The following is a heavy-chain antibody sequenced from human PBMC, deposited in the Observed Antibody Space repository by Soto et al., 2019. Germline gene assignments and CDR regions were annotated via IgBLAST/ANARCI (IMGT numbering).Heavy chain of an antibody. CDR1: GGSISSGGYS. D-gene: IGHD3-10*01. CDR2: LYPTRST. CDR3: AKDTPGTSPSRVL. V-gene: IGHV4-30-2*06. J-gene: IGHJ6*02. Sequence: SETLSLTCTVSGGSISSGGYSWSWIRQSPEKGLEWLGCLYPTRSTYYHPSLKSRVTISIDTSRNQFSLNLTSVTAADTAVYYCAKDTPGTSPSRVLWGQGTTVTVSS.